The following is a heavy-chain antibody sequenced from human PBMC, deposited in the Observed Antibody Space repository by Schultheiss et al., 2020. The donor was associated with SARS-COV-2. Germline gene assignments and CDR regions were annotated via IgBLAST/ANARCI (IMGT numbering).Heavy chain of an antibody. CDR2: ISWNSSSI. Sequence: GGSLRLSCAASGFTFGDYAMHWVRQAPGKGLEWVSGISWNSSSIDYADSVKGRFTISRDNAKNSLYLQMNRLRAEDTALYYCATTYGSGSYKDYWGQGTLVTVSS. CDR3: ATTYGSGSYKDY. V-gene: IGHV3-9*01. J-gene: IGHJ4*02. D-gene: IGHD3-10*01. CDR1: GFTFGDYA.